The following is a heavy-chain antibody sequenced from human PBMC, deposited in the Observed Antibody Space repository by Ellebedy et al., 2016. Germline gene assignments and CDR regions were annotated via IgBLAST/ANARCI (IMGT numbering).Heavy chain of an antibody. CDR2: ISSSSSDI. Sequence: GGSLRLSCAASGFTFSDYYMSWVRQAPGKGLEWISYISSSSSDIKYADSVKGRFTISRDNAKNSLYLQMNSLRAEDTAVYYCATEARGGGHWGQGTLVTVSS. D-gene: IGHD3-10*01. J-gene: IGHJ4*02. V-gene: IGHV3-11*06. CDR1: GFTFSDYY. CDR3: ATEARGGGH.